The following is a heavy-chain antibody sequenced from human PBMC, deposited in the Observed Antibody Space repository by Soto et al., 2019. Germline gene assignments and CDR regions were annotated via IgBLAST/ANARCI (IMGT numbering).Heavy chain of an antibody. CDR3: ARHSYGSGTTYFDY. V-gene: IGHV4-59*08. CDR2: IYYSGST. D-gene: IGHD3-10*01. CDR1: GGSISSYY. Sequence: SETLSLTCTVSGGSISSYYWSWIRQPPGKGLEWIGYIYYSGSTNYNPSLESRVTMSVDTSKNQFSLKLNSMTAADTAVYYCARHSYGSGTTYFDYWGQGTLVTVS. J-gene: IGHJ4*02.